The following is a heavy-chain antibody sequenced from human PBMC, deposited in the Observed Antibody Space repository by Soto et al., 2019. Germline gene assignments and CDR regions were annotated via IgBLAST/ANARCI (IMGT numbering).Heavy chain of an antibody. J-gene: IGHJ3*01. D-gene: IGHD3-22*01. CDR2: IKQDGSEE. CDR3: ARVYYESRGPTKYRAFDL. CDR1: GFTFSDYS. V-gene: IGHV3-7*01. Sequence: PGGSLRLSCAASGFTFSDYSMSWVRQAPGKGLEGVANIKQDGSEEDYVYSVKGRLTISRDNAKSSLYLQMNSLRAEDTAVYYCARVYYESRGPTKYRAFDLWGQGTMVTVSS.